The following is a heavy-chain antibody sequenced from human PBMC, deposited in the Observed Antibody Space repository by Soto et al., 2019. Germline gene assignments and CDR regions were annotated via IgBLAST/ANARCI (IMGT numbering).Heavy chain of an antibody. CDR3: ARGDYSNPHRYLLIKYGMDV. D-gene: IGHD4-4*01. J-gene: IGHJ6*02. CDR1: GGSFSGYY. CDR2: INHSGST. Sequence: SETLSLTCAVYGGSFSGYYWSWIRQPPGKGLEWIGEINHSGSTNYNPSLKSRVTISVDTSKNQFSLKLSSVTAADTAVYYCARGDYSNPHRYLLIKYGMDVWGQGTTVTVSS. V-gene: IGHV4-34*01.